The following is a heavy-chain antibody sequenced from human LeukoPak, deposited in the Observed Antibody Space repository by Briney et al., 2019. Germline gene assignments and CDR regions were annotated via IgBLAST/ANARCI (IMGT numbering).Heavy chain of an antibody. D-gene: IGHD2-2*03. CDR2: IYYSGST. J-gene: IGHJ4*02. Sequence: SETLSLTCTVSGGSISSSSYYWGWIRQPPGKGLEWIGSIYYSGSTYYNPSLKTRATISLDTSRHEFSLEMNSVTAADTSIYYCTSGYFAHTFDFWGQGTLVTVSS. V-gene: IGHV4-39*01. CDR3: TSGYFAHTFDF. CDR1: GGSISSSSYY.